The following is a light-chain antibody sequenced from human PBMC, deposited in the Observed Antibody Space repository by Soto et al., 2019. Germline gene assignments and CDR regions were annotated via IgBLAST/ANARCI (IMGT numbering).Light chain of an antibody. CDR3: CSYAGSYTFVV. Sequence: QSALTQPRSVSGSPGQSVTISCTGTSSDVGGYNYVSWYQQHPGKAPKLMIYDVSKRPSGVPDRFSGSKSGNTASLTISGLQAEDEDDYYCCSYAGSYTFVVFGGGATLTVL. CDR1: SSDVGGYNY. V-gene: IGLV2-11*01. J-gene: IGLJ2*01. CDR2: DVS.